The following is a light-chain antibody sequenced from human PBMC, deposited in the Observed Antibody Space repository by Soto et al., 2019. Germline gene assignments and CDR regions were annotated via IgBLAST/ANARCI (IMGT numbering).Light chain of an antibody. CDR3: CAYAGGQGTNYV. V-gene: IGLV2-23*01. J-gene: IGLJ1*01. Sequence: QSALTQPASMSGSPGQSITISCTGASSDVGSYNLVSWYQHSAGKAPKLIIYAGSKRPSGVSDRFSGSKSGNTASLTISGLQAEDEAEYYCCAYAGGQGTNYVFGTGTKVTVL. CDR2: AGS. CDR1: SSDVGSYNL.